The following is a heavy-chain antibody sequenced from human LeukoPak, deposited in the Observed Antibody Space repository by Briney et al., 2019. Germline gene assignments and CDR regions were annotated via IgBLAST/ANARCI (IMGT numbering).Heavy chain of an antibody. CDR1: EFTFSSYA. J-gene: IGHJ5*02. CDR3: ARDRGIVAQFDP. V-gene: IGHV3-7*01. Sequence: GGSLRLSCAASEFTFSSYAMSWVRQAPGKGLEWVANIKEDGSEKNYVDSVKGRFTISRDNAENSLYLQMNSLRAEDTAVYYCARDRGIVAQFDPWGQGTLVTVSS. D-gene: IGHD1-26*01. CDR2: IKEDGSEK.